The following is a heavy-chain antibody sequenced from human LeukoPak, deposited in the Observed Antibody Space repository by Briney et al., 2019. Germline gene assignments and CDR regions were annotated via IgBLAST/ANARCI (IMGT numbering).Heavy chain of an antibody. V-gene: IGHV3-53*01. Sequence: PGGSLRLSCAASGFTVSSNYLSWVRQAPGKGLEWVSVIYSGGSIYYADSVKGRFTISRDNSKNTLYLQMNSLRAEDTAVYYCAKGYSYGWTDYWGQGTLVTVSS. CDR3: AKGYSYGWTDY. CDR2: IYSGGSI. CDR1: GFTVSSNY. J-gene: IGHJ4*02. D-gene: IGHD5-18*01.